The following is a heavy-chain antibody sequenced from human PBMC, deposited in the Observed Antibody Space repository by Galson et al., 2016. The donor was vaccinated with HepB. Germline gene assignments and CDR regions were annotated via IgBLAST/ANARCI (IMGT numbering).Heavy chain of an antibody. CDR2: IKSKTDGETT. CDR1: GFAFTSAW. D-gene: IGHD2-2*01. CDR3: TTVMPAQPFDY. V-gene: IGHV3-15*01. Sequence: SLRLSCAASGFAFTSAWMTWVRQAPGKGLEWVGRIKSKTDGETTDYTAPVKGRFTISRDDSKNTLYLQMNSLKSEDTAVYYFTTVMPAQPFDYWGQGILVTVSS. J-gene: IGHJ4*02.